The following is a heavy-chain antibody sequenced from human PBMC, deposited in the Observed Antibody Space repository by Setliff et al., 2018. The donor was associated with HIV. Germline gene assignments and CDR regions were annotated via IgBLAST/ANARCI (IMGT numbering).Heavy chain of an antibody. V-gene: IGHV1-69*05. CDR1: GYTFTSYG. CDR2: IIPIFGTP. Sequence: GASVKVSCKASGYTFTSYGISWVRQAPGQGLEWMGGIIPIFGTPNYAQKFQGRVTITTDESTNTVYMELYSLTSEDTAIYYCASSAGAVPTTAPYGDYYYYFYMDVWGKGTTVTVSS. D-gene: IGHD1-1*01. J-gene: IGHJ6*03. CDR3: ASSAGAVPTTAPYGDYYYYFYMDV.